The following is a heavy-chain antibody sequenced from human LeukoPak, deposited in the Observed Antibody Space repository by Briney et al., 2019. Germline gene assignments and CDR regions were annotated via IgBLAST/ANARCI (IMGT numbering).Heavy chain of an antibody. V-gene: IGHV3-30*04. CDR3: ARERNTGSYRTADY. CDR1: GFTFNTFA. J-gene: IGHJ4*02. D-gene: IGHD1-26*01. Sequence: GGSLRLSCAASGFTFNTFAMHWVRQAPVKGLEWLAVTSSDGTKKYYPDSVKGRFTISRDNSKNTLYLQMNSLTAEDTAVYYCARERNTGSYRTADYWGQGTLVTVSS. CDR2: TSSDGTKK.